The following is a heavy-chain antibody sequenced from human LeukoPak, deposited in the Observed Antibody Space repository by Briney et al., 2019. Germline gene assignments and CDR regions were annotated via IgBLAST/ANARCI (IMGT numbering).Heavy chain of an antibody. Sequence: ASVKVSCKASGYTFTSYAMNWVRQAPGQGLEWMGWINTNTGNPTYAQGFTGRFVFSLDTSVSTAYLQISSLKAEDTAVYYCARDRDSITWIQLWTRGVYYYYYYMDVWGKGTTVTISS. CDR3: ARDRDSITWIQLWTRGVYYYYYYMDV. J-gene: IGHJ6*03. CDR2: INTNTGNP. CDR1: GYTFTSYA. D-gene: IGHD5-18*01. V-gene: IGHV7-4-1*02.